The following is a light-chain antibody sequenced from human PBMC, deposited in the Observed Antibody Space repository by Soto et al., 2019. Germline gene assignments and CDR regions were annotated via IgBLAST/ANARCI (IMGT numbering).Light chain of an antibody. CDR1: QSISCW. CDR3: QQYNSYRK. J-gene: IGKJ1*01. V-gene: IGKV1-5*03. Sequence: EIQMTQSPSTLSASVGDRVTITCRASQSISCWLAWYQQKPGKAPKLLIYKASSLVSAVPSRFSGSGCGTESHLTISSLQPDDFATYYCQQYNSYRKFGQGTKVEIK. CDR2: KAS.